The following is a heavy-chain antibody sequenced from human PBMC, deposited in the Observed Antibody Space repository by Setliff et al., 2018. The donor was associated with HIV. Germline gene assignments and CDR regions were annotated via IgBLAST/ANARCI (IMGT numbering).Heavy chain of an antibody. J-gene: IGHJ6*03. CDR2: IYYSGST. V-gene: IGHV4-59*08. CDR1: GGSISSYY. CDR3: ARHLYYYDNNGYLQPYYYMDV. D-gene: IGHD3-22*01. Sequence: PSETLSLTCTVPGGSISSYYWSWIRQPPGKGLEWIGYIYYSGSTSYNPSLKSRVTISVGTSKNQFSLKLSSVTAADTAVYYCARHLYYYDNNGYLQPYYYMDVWGKGTTVTVSS.